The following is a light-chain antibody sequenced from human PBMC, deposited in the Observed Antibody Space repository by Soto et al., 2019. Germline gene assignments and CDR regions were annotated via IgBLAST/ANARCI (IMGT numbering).Light chain of an antibody. V-gene: IGKV4-1*01. Sequence: DFVMTQSPDSLAVSLGERATIKCKSSQSVLYSSNNKNYLAWYQQKPGQPPRLLIYWASTRESGVPDRFSGSGSGTDFTLTISSLQAEDVAVYYCQQYYSTPMYTFGQGTKLEIK. J-gene: IGKJ2*01. CDR1: QSVLYSSNNKNY. CDR3: QQYYSTPMYT. CDR2: WAS.